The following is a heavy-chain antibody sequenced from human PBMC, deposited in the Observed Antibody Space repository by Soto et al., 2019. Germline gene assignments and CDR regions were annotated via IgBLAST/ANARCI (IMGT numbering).Heavy chain of an antibody. CDR1: GGTFSSYT. D-gene: IGHD3-22*01. CDR2: IIPILGIA. CDR3: ARALYYYDSSRYYFDY. Sequence: QVQLVQSGAEVKKPGSSVKVSCKASGGTFSSYTISWVRQAPGQGLEWMGRIIPILGIANYAQKFQGRVTITADKSTSTAYMELSSLRSEDTAVYYCARALYYYDSSRYYFDYWGQGTLFTVSS. V-gene: IGHV1-69*02. J-gene: IGHJ4*02.